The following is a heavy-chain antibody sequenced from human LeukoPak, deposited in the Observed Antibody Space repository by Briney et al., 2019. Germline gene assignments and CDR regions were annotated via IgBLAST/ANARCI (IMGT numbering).Heavy chain of an antibody. J-gene: IGHJ4*02. CDR3: ARRTYYYGSSGYDY. Sequence: GASVKVSCKASGGTFSSYAISWVRQAPGQGLEWMGGIIPIFGTANYAQKFQGRVTITADESTSTAYMELSSLRSEDTAVYYCARRTYYYGSSGYDYWGQGTLVTVSS. V-gene: IGHV1-69*13. CDR2: IIPIFGTA. CDR1: GGTFSSYA. D-gene: IGHD3-22*01.